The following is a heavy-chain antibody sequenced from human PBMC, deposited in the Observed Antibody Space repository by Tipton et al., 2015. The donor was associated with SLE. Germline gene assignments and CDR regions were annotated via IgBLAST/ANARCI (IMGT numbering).Heavy chain of an antibody. CDR1: GASISSYY. V-gene: IGHV4-59*01. J-gene: IGHJ2*01. CDR2: VYDIEFT. Sequence: TLSLTCTVSGASISSYYWSWIRQPPGKGLEWIGYVYDIEFTNYNPSLKSRVTISLDTSKNQFSLKLSSVTAADTAVYYCARANGVVGGQVPYWYFDLWGRGTLVTVSS. D-gene: IGHD1-26*01. CDR3: ARANGVVGGQVPYWYFDL.